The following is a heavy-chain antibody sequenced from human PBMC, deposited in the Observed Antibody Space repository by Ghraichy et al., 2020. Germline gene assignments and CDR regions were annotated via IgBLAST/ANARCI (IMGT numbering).Heavy chain of an antibody. CDR3: ARASTVVRFYYYDAVDV. Sequence: GGSLRLSCEASGFTFSSYNINWVRQAPGKGPEWISYISRSSSFISYADSVKGRFTVSRDNAKNSLYLQMNSLRDEDTAVYYCARASTVVRFYYYDAVDVWGQGTTVTVSS. J-gene: IGHJ6*02. D-gene: IGHD4-23*01. V-gene: IGHV3-48*02. CDR1: GFTFSSYN. CDR2: ISRSSSFI.